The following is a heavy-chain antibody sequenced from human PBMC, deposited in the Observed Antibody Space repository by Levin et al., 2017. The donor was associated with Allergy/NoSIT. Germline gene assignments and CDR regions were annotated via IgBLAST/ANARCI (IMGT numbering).Heavy chain of an antibody. V-gene: IGHV3-48*03. D-gene: IGHD3-3*01. CDR3: ARQLGNFWSGYNYFDY. CDR1: GFTFSSYE. Sequence: PRASVKVSCAASGFTFSSYEMNWVRQAPGKGLEWVSYISSSGSTIYYADSVKGRFTISRDNAKNSLYLQMNSLRAEDTAVYYCARQLGNFWSGYNYFDYWGQGTLVTVSS. J-gene: IGHJ4*02. CDR2: ISSSGSTI.